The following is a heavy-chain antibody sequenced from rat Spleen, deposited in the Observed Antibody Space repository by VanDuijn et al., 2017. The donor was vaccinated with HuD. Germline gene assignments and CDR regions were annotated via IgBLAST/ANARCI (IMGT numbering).Heavy chain of an antibody. CDR3: ARLPYYFDY. Sequence: EVQLVESGGGLVQPGRSLKLSCAASGFTFSSFAMAWVRQAPKKGLEWVATITSGGSNTYYPDSVKGRFTISRANAKSTLYLQMDSLRSEDTATYYCARLPYYFDYWGQGVMVTVSS. CDR1: GFTFSSFA. J-gene: IGHJ2*01. V-gene: IGHV5-25*01. CDR2: ITSGGSNT.